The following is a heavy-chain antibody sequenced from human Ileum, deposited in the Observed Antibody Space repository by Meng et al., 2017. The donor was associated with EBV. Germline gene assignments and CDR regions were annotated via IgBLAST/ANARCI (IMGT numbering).Heavy chain of an antibody. CDR2: VYHDGAT. CDR3: ARSSPIVRGLDY. CDR1: GGCVSGSAW. V-gene: IGHV4-4*01. Sequence: QGQRREPGPGLVTAVVTCCLPCAGSGGCVSGSAWWSWFRQPPGKGLEWIGEVYHDGATNYHPSLKSRVTISLDKSKNEVNLHLNSLTAADTAVYFCARSSPIVRGLDYWGQGTLVTVSS. D-gene: IGHD3-10*01. J-gene: IGHJ4*02.